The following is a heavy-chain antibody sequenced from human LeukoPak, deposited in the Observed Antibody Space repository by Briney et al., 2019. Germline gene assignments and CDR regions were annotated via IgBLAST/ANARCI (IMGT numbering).Heavy chain of an antibody. Sequence: QAGGSLRLSCAASGFTFSNYAMSWVRQAPGKGLEWVSDISGSGGSTYFADSVKGRFTISRDNSKNTLYPQMNSLRVEDTAIYYCTKDQYSGSYPFDYWGQGTLVTVSS. J-gene: IGHJ4*02. CDR1: GFTFSNYA. CDR2: ISGSGGST. CDR3: TKDQYSGSYPFDY. V-gene: IGHV3-23*01. D-gene: IGHD1-26*01.